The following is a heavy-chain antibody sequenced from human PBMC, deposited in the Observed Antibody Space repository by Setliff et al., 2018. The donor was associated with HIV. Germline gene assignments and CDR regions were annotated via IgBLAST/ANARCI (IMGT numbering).Heavy chain of an antibody. CDR1: GYTFTRYA. CDR2: INAGNGNT. Sequence: GASVKVSCKASGYTFTRYAMHWVRQAPGQRLEWMGWINAGNGNTKYSQKFQGRVTITRDTSASTAYMGLSSLRSEDTAVYYCAREGNYDILDYWGQGTLVTVSS. D-gene: IGHD3-9*01. J-gene: IGHJ4*02. V-gene: IGHV1-3*01. CDR3: AREGNYDILDY.